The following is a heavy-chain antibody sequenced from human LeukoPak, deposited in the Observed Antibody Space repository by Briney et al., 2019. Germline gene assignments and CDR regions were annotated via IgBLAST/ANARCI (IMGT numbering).Heavy chain of an antibody. Sequence: GGSLRLSCAASGFTFSSYWMSWVRQAPGKGLEWVANIKQDGSEKYYVDSVKGRFTISRDNAKNSLYLQMNSLRAEDTAVYYCAKGHILTGQFYYFDYWGQGILVTVSS. J-gene: IGHJ4*02. CDR1: GFTFSSYW. CDR3: AKGHILTGQFYYFDY. CDR2: IKQDGSEK. V-gene: IGHV3-7*01. D-gene: IGHD3-9*01.